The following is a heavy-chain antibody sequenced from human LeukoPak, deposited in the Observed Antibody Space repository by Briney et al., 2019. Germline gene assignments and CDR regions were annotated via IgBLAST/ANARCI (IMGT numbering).Heavy chain of an antibody. CDR2: IHYSGST. J-gene: IGHJ4*02. CDR1: GGSISSYY. V-gene: IGHV4-59*08. Sequence: PSETLSLTCTVSGGSISSYYWSWIRQPPGKGLEWIGYIHYSGSTNYNPSLKSRVTISVDTSKNQFSLKLSSVTAADTAVYYCAGIAARENFDYWGQGTLVTVSS. CDR3: AGIAARENFDY. D-gene: IGHD6-6*01.